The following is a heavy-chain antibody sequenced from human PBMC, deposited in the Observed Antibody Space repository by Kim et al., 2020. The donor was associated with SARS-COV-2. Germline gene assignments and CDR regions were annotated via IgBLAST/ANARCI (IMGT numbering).Heavy chain of an antibody. CDR2: INAGNGNT. D-gene: IGHD6-19*01. CDR3: ARDRVAVAATNWFDP. J-gene: IGHJ5*02. V-gene: IGHV1-3*01. Sequence: ASVKVSCKASGYTFTSYAMHWVRQAPGQRLEWMGWINAGNGNTKYSQKFQGRVTITRDTSASTAYMELSSLRSEDTAVYYCARDRVAVAATNWFDPWGQGNLVTVSS. CDR1: GYTFTSYA.